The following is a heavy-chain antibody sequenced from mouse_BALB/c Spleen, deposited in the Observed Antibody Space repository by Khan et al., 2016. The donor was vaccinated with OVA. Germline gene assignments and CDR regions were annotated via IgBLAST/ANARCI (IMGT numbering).Heavy chain of an antibody. CDR3: TRFHGGY. V-gene: IGHV9-3-1*01. Sequence: QIQLVQSGPELKKPGETVKISCKASGYTFTDYVLNWVKQSPGKGLKWMGWINTYTGKPTYADDFKGRFAFSLETSASTAYLQINSLRNEDSATYFCTRFHGGYWGQGTTLTVSS. J-gene: IGHJ2*01. CDR2: INTYTGKP. CDR1: GYTFTDYV.